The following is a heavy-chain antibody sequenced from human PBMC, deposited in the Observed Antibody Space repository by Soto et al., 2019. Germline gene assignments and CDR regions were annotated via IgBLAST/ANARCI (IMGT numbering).Heavy chain of an antibody. D-gene: IGHD4-17*01. CDR3: ARGGSYGDFFDY. V-gene: IGHV4-59*01. CDR1: GGSMSSNY. J-gene: IGHJ4*02. Sequence: TLSLTCTVSGGSMSSNYWTWIRQSPGKGLEWIGYIYYTGSTKYNPSLKSRVTISLDTSKNQFSLRLTSVTSADTTVYYCARGGSYGDFFDYWGQGAQVTVSS. CDR2: IYYTGST.